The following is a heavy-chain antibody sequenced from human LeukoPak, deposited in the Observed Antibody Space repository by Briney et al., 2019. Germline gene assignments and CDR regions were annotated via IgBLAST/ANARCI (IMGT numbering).Heavy chain of an antibody. Sequence: SEALSLTCTVSGGCISSSSYYWGWIPQPPGKGLEWIGSIYYSGSTYYNPSLKSRVTISVDTSKNQFSLKLTSVTAADTAVYYSARDQDPYSSGPYYYGMDVWAKGPTVPVSS. J-gene: IGHJ6*04. V-gene: IGHV4-39*07. D-gene: IGHD6-19*01. CDR3: ARDQDPYSSGPYYYGMDV. CDR1: GGCISSSSYY. CDR2: IYYSGST.